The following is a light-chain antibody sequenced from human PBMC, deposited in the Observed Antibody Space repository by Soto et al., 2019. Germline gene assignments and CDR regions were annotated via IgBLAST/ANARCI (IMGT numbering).Light chain of an antibody. CDR2: GAS. CDR1: QSVSNSY. CDR3: QQYGSSGT. V-gene: IGKV3-20*01. J-gene: IGKJ1*01. Sequence: EVVLTQSPATLSLSPGDRATLSCRASQSVSNSYLAWYQQKPGQAPRLLIYGASNRATGIPDRFSGSGSGTDFTLTISRLEPEDFAVYYCQQYGSSGTFGQGTKVDIK.